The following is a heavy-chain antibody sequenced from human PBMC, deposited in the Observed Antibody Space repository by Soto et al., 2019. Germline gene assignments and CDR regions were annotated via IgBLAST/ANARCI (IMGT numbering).Heavy chain of an antibody. CDR2: IYWDDEK. V-gene: IGHV2-5*02. CDR3: AHRRAQQLLARSYYFDF. D-gene: IGHD6-13*01. Sequence: QITLKESGPPLVKPTQTLTLTCTFSGFSLSTSGVSVGWIRQPPGKALEWLALIYWDDEKRYSPSLMSRLTIAQDTSKNLVVLTMTNMDPLDTATYYCAHRRAQQLLARSYYFDFWGQGTLVTVSS. J-gene: IGHJ4*02. CDR1: GFSLSTSGVS.